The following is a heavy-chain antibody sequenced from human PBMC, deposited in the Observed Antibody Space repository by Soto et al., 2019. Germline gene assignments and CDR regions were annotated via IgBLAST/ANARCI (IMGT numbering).Heavy chain of an antibody. CDR1: GGSISSYY. CDR2: IYYSGST. J-gene: IGHJ5*02. CDR3: ARSGYSYGPNWFDP. V-gene: IGHV4-59*01. D-gene: IGHD5-18*01. Sequence: SETLSLTCTVSGGSISSYYWSWIRQPPGKGLEWIGYIYYSGSTNYNPSLKSRVTISVDTSKNQFSLKLSSVTAADTAVYYCARSGYSYGPNWFDPWGQGTLVTVS.